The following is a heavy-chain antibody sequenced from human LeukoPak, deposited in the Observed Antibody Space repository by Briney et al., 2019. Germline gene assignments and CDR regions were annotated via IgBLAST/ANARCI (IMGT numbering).Heavy chain of an antibody. J-gene: IGHJ6*02. CDR2: IKQDGSEK. CDR1: GFTFSNYW. D-gene: IGHD3-22*01. Sequence: GGSLRLSCAASGFTFSNYWMTWVRQAPGKGLEWVADIKQDGSEKYYVDSVKGRFTISRDNAKNSLYLQMNSLRAEDTAVYYCARSETTYYYDSSVYFYYYYGMDVWGQGTTVTVSS. CDR3: ARSETTYYYDSSVYFYYYYGMDV. V-gene: IGHV3-7*01.